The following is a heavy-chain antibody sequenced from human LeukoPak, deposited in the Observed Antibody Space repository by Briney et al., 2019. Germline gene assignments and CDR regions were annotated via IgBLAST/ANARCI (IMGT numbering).Heavy chain of an antibody. CDR1: GFTFNSYW. D-gene: IGHD4-17*01. CDR3: ARGGDYPFDY. V-gene: IGHV3-74*01. J-gene: IGHJ4*02. CDR2: ISPDGSSA. Sequence: GGSLRLSCAASGFTFNSYWMHWVRQAPGKGLVWVSRISPDGSSALYADSVKGRFTISRDNAKNTLYLQMNSLRAEDTAVYYCARGGDYPFDYWGQGTLVTVSS.